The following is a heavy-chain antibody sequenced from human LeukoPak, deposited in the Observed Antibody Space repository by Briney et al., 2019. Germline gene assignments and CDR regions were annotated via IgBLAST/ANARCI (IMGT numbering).Heavy chain of an antibody. CDR3: AVGRDRYNPVDY. Sequence: GGSLRLSCAASGFTLGGYSMNWVRQAPGKGLEWVSSISRSSSYIYYAESVKGRFTISRDNAKNSLYLQMNSLRAEDTAVYYCAVGRDRYNPVDYWGQGTLVTVSS. CDR2: ISRSSSYI. V-gene: IGHV3-21*01. CDR1: GFTLGGYS. D-gene: IGHD5-24*01. J-gene: IGHJ4*02.